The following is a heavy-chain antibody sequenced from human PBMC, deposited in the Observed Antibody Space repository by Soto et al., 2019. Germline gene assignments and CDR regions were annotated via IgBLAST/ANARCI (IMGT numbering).Heavy chain of an antibody. D-gene: IGHD2-15*01. CDR2: ISYDGSNK. V-gene: IGHV3-30-3*01. CDR3: AAGYCSGGSCYLGAFDI. Sequence: QVQLVESGGGVVQPGRSLRLSCAASGFTFSSYAMHWVRQAPGKGLEWVAVISYDGSNKYYADSVKGRFTISRDNSKNTLYLQMNSLRAEDTAVYYCAAGYCSGGSCYLGAFDIWGQGTMVTVSS. CDR1: GFTFSSYA. J-gene: IGHJ3*02.